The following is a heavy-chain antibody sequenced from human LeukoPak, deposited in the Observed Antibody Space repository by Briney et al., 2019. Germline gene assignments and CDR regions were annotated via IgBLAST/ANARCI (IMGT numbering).Heavy chain of an antibody. V-gene: IGHV1-2*02. D-gene: IGHD3-3*01. J-gene: IGHJ5*02. CDR1: GYTLTGYY. CDR3: ARDSGFLEWLFPPPNWFDP. CDR2: INPNSGGT. Sequence: ASVKVSCKASGYTLTGYYMHWVRQAPGQGLEWMGWINPNSGGTNYAQKFQGRVTMTRDTSISTAYMELSRLRSDDTAVYYCARDSGFLEWLFPPPNWFDPWGQGTLVTVSS.